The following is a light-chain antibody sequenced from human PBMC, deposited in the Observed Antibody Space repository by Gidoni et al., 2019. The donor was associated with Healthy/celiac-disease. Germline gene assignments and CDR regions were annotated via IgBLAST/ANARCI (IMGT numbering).Light chain of an antibody. J-gene: IGKJ3*01. CDR3: QQSYSTPFT. CDR2: AAS. V-gene: IGKV1-39*01. Sequence: DIQMTQSPSSLSASVGDRVTITCRASQSISSYLNWYQLKPGKAPKLLIYAASSLQSGVPSRFSGSGSGTDFTLTISSLQPEDFATYYGQQSYSTPFTFGPGTKVDIK. CDR1: QSISSY.